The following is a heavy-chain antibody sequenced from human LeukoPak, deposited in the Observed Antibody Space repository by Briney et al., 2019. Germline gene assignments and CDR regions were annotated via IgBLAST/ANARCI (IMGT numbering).Heavy chain of an antibody. CDR2: IYTSGST. V-gene: IGHV4-4*07. CDR3: ARAGRTVNVFDI. CDR1: DDSMISYH. Sequence: SETLSLTCSVSDDSMISYHWSWIRQSAGKGLEWIGRIYTSGSTDYNPSLMSRVTMSVGTAKNQFSLKLRSVTAADTAVYYCARAGRTVNVFDIWGQGTIVTVSS. D-gene: IGHD1/OR15-1a*01. J-gene: IGHJ3*02.